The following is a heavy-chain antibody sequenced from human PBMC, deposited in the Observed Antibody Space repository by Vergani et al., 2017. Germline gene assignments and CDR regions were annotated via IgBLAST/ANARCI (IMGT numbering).Heavy chain of an antibody. CDR3: AKGGLLTTVTSWFDP. V-gene: IGHV3-23*01. Sequence: EVQLLESGGGLVQPGGSLRLSCAASGFTFSSYAMSWVRQAPGKGLEWVSAISGSGGSTYYADSVKGRFTISRDDSKNTLYLQMNSLRAEDTAVYYCAKGGLLTTVTSWFDPWGQGTLVTVSS. CDR1: GFTFSSYA. D-gene: IGHD4-11*01. J-gene: IGHJ5*02. CDR2: ISGSGGST.